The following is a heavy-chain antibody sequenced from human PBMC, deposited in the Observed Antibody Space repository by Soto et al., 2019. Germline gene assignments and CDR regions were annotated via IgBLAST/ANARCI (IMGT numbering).Heavy chain of an antibody. D-gene: IGHD3-22*01. Sequence: QVQLVQSGAEVKKPGSSVKVSCKASGGTFSSYAISWVRQAPGQGLEWMGGIIPIFGTANYAQKFQGRVTITADESTSTAYMELSSLRSEDTAVYYCARVPYYYDSSGYYPGDYWGQGTLVTVSS. V-gene: IGHV1-69*01. CDR2: IIPIFGTA. CDR1: GGTFSSYA. J-gene: IGHJ4*02. CDR3: ARVPYYYDSSGYYPGDY.